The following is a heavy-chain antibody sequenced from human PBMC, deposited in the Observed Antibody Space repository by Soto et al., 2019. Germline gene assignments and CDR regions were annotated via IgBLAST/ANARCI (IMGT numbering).Heavy chain of an antibody. CDR1: GFTFRTYG. Sequence: QVQLVESGGGVVQPGRSLRLSCAASGFTFRTYGMHWVPQAPGKGLEWLAVISNTGINKYYADSVKGRFTISRDNSRDTLFLQMNSLRGEDTAIYYCAKVIRADSTSSNFYYYSGLDVWGQGTTVTVSS. CDR2: ISNTGINK. V-gene: IGHV3-30*18. CDR3: AKVIRADSTSSNFYYYSGLDV. D-gene: IGHD6-6*01. J-gene: IGHJ6*02.